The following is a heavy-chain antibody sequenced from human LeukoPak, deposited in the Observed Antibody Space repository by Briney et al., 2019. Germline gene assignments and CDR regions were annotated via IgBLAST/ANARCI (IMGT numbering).Heavy chain of an antibody. Sequence: ASVKVSCKASGYTFTSYGISWVRQAPGQGLEWMGWISAYNGNTNYAQKLQGRVTMTTDTSTSKAYMELRSLRSDDTAVYYCARDRFYDFWSGYFFDYWGQGTLVTVSS. V-gene: IGHV1-18*01. D-gene: IGHD3-3*01. CDR2: ISAYNGNT. CDR3: ARDRFYDFWSGYFFDY. CDR1: GYTFTSYG. J-gene: IGHJ4*02.